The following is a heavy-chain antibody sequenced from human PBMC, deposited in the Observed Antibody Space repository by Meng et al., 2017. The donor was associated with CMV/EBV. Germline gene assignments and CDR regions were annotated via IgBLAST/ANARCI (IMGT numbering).Heavy chain of an antibody. CDR3: ARDDGSLDY. CDR2: INPSSGGT. D-gene: IGHD2-15*01. Sequence: HVQPVPSGVVVQKPCASVKVSVQASAYTLAGYYRHWVRQAPGQGLEWMGWINPSSGGTNYAQKFQGRVTMTRDTSISTAYMELSRLRSDDTAVYYCARDDGSLDYWGQGTLVTVSS. V-gene: IGHV1-2*02. CDR1: AYTLAGYY. J-gene: IGHJ4*02.